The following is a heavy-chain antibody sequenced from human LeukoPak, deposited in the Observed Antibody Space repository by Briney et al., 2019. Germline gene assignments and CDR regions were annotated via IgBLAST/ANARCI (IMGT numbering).Heavy chain of an antibody. CDR3: ARTGRLDY. CDR1: GFTFGDYA. J-gene: IGHJ4*02. V-gene: IGHV3-49*04. CDR2: IRSKAYGGTT. Sequence: GGSLRLSCTASGFTFGDYAMSWVRQAPGKGLEWVGFIRSKAYGGTTEYAASVKGRFTISRDDSKSIAYLQMNSLKTEDTAVYYCARTGRLDYWGQGTLVTVSS.